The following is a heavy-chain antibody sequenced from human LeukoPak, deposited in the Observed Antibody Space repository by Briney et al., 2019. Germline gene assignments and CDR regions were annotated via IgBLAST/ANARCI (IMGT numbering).Heavy chain of an antibody. CDR2: IYPGDSDT. J-gene: IGHJ6*03. V-gene: IGHV5-51*01. D-gene: IGHD5-24*01. Sequence: ESLKISCNGSGYRFSSYWIGWVRQMPGKGLEWMGGIYPGDSDTRYSPSFQGQVTISADKSISTAYLQWSSLKASDTTVYYSASSIIRGGYYYYMDVWGKGTTVTVSS. CDR1: GYRFSSYW. CDR3: ASSIIRGGYYYYMDV.